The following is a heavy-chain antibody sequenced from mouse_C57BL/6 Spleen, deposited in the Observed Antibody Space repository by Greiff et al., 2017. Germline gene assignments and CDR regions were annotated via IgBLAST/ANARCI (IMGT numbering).Heavy chain of an antibody. J-gene: IGHJ2*01. CDR3: ATATVVADYFDY. D-gene: IGHD1-1*01. CDR2: IDPSDSYT. Sequence: VQLQQPGAELVMPGASVKLSCKASGYTFTSYWMHWVKQRPGQGLEWIGEIDPSDSYTNYNQKFKGKSTLTVDKSSSTAYMQLSSLTSEDSAVYYCATATVVADYFDYWGQGTTLTVSS. CDR1: GYTFTSYW. V-gene: IGHV1-69*01.